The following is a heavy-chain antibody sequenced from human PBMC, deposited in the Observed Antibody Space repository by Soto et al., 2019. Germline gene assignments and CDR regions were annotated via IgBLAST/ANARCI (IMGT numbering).Heavy chain of an antibody. CDR3: ARRGYSHDLNY. CDR1: GYTFTSYL. V-gene: IGHV1-18*01. J-gene: IGHJ4*02. Sequence: QVQLVQSGAEVKKPGASVKVSCKASGYTFTSYLITWVRQAPGQGLEWMGWISAYNGNTNYAQKLQGRVTLTTDTSKNTAYVELRSLRADDTAVYYCARRGYSHDLNYWGQGTLVSVS. D-gene: IGHD5-18*01. CDR2: ISAYNGNT.